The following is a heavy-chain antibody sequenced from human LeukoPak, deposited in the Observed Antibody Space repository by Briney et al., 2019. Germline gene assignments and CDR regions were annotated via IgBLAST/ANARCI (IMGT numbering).Heavy chain of an antibody. CDR1: GGSISGYY. CDR2: IYYSGST. Sequence: SETLSLTCTVSGGSISGYYWSWIRPPPGKGLEWIGHIYYSGSTSYNPSVQSRVTISVHTSKNQCPLKVSSMTAADTAVYYRASGVGSSTQVDYYYGMDVWGKGTTVTVSS. CDR3: ASGVGSSTQVDYYYGMDV. D-gene: IGHD2-2*01. J-gene: IGHJ6*04. V-gene: IGHV4-59*01.